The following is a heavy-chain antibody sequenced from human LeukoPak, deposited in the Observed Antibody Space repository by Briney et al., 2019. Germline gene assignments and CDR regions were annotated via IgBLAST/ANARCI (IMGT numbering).Heavy chain of an antibody. CDR1: GFTFSSYS. J-gene: IGHJ4*02. CDR3: ARGGLFKYYFDY. D-gene: IGHD3-22*01. Sequence: GGSLRLSCAASGFTFSSYSMNWVRQAPGKGLVWVSRINGDGSSTNYADSVKGRFTISRDNAKNTVYLQMNSLRAEDTAVYYCARGGLFKYYFDYWGQGTLVTVSS. V-gene: IGHV3-74*01. CDR2: INGDGSST.